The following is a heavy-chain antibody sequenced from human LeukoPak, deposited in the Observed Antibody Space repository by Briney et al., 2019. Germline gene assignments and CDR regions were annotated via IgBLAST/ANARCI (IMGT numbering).Heavy chain of an antibody. Sequence: SVKVSCKASGGTFSSYAISWVRQAPGQGLEWMGGIIPIFGTANYAQKFQGRVTITADEFTSTAYMELSSLRSEDTAVYYCARDGPLYCSSTSCYGMDVWGQGTTDTVSS. CDR3: ARDGPLYCSSTSCYGMDV. CDR2: IIPIFGTA. V-gene: IGHV1-69*13. J-gene: IGHJ6*02. CDR1: GGTFSSYA. D-gene: IGHD2-2*01.